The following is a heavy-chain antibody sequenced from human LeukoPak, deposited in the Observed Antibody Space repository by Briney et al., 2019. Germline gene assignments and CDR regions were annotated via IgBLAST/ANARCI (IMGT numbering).Heavy chain of an antibody. CDR2: VGAYNGKT. V-gene: IGHV1-18*01. J-gene: IGHJ4*02. D-gene: IGHD5-18*01. Sequence: ASVKVSCKASGYTFTSYYITWVRQAPGQGLGWVGWVGAYNGKTNYAQKFQGRVTMTIDTSTTTVYMDLRSLTSDDTAIYYCAKGGAMVATIDYWGQGTLVTVSS. CDR3: AKGGAMVATIDY. CDR1: GYTFTSYY.